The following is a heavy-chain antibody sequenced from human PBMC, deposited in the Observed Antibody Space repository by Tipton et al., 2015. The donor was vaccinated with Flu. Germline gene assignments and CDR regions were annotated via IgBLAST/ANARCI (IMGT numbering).Heavy chain of an antibody. J-gene: IGHJ4*02. CDR2: ISHDGSNR. CDR1: GFTFSGYG. V-gene: IGHV3-30*18. Sequence: SLRLSCAASGFTFSGYGMHWVRQAPGQGLEWVAVISHDGSNRYYADSVKGRFTISRDNSKNTLYLQMNSLRPEDTAVYYCAKDNSRLVLEHIDYWGRGTLVTVSS. D-gene: IGHD6-19*01. CDR3: AKDNSRLVLEHIDY.